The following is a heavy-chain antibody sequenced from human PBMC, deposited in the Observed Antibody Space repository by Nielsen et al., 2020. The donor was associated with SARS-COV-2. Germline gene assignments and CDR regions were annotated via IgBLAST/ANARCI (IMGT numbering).Heavy chain of an antibody. CDR3: ARAQRPPYYLIPGGFDP. CDR2: IYYSGST. CDR1: GGSISSSSYY. D-gene: IGHD3-10*01. V-gene: IGHV4-39*07. J-gene: IGHJ5*02. Sequence: SETLSLTCTVSGGSISSSSYYWGWIRQPPGKGLEWIGSIYYSGSTYYNPSLKSRVTISVDTSKNQFSLKLSSVTAADTAVYYCARAQRPPYYLIPGGFDPWGQGTLVTVSS.